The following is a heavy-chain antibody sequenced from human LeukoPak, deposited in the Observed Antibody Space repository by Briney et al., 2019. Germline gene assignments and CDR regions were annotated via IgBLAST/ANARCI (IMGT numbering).Heavy chain of an antibody. V-gene: IGHV4-59*01. D-gene: IGHD4-17*01. CDR2: IHYSGST. CDR3: ARGGGYGDYNWFDP. CDR1: GGSISSYY. J-gene: IGHJ5*02. Sequence: SETLSLTCTVSGGSISSYYWSWIRQPPGKGLEWIGYIHYSGSTNCNPSLKSRVTISVDTSKNQISPKLSSVTAADTAVYYCARGGGYGDYNWFDPWGQGTLVTVAS.